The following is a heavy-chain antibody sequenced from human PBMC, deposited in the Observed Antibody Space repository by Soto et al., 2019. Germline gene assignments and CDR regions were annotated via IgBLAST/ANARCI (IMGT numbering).Heavy chain of an antibody. CDR2: INPSGGST. V-gene: IGHV1-46*01. Sequence: QVQLVQSGAEVKKPGASVKVSCKASGYTFTSYYMHWVRQAPGQGLEWMGIINPSGGSTSYAQKFQGRVTMTRDTSTSTVYMELSSLGSEDTAVYYCARATTNDYARPYWGQGTLVTVSS. CDR1: GYTFTSYY. CDR3: ARATTNDYARPY. J-gene: IGHJ4*02. D-gene: IGHD4-17*01.